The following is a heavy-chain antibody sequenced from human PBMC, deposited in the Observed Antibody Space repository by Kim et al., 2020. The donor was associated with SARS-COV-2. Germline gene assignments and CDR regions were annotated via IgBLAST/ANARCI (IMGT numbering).Heavy chain of an antibody. V-gene: IGHV4-59*01. Sequence: PSLKSRVTISVDTSKNQFSLKLSSVTAADTAEYYCARVRSYSNPETEFDYWGQGTLVTVSS. CDR3: ARVRSYSNPETEFDY. J-gene: IGHJ4*02. D-gene: IGHD4-4*01.